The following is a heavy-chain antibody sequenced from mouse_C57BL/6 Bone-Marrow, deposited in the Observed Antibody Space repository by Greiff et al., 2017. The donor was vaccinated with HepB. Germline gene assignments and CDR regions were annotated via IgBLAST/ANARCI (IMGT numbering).Heavy chain of an antibody. J-gene: IGHJ1*03. V-gene: IGHV1-69*01. CDR3: ARSWLLNWYFDV. D-gene: IGHD2-3*01. Sequence: QVQLQQPGAELVMPGASVKLSCKASGYTFTSYWMHWVKQRPGQGLEWIGEIDPSDSYTNYNQKFKGKSTLTVDKSSSTAYMQRSSLTSEDSAVYYCARSWLLNWYFDVWGTGTTVTVSS. CDR2: IDPSDSYT. CDR1: GYTFTSYW.